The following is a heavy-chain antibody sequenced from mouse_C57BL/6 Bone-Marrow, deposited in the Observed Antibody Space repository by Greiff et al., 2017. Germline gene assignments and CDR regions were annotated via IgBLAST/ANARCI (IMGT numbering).Heavy chain of an antibody. CDR1: GEKGRDEE. CDR3: ARDYYYGLDY. J-gene: IGHJ2*01. D-gene: IGHD1-1*01. V-gene: IGHV1-26*01. Sequence: EVQLQQSGPELGKSGASVKISWKEGGEKGRDEEGNGGKESDGDGLEWIGYINPNNGGTMYNQKFKGKATLTVDKSSSTAYMELRSLTSEDSAVYYCARDYYYGLDYWGQGTTLTVSS. CDR2: INPNNGGT.